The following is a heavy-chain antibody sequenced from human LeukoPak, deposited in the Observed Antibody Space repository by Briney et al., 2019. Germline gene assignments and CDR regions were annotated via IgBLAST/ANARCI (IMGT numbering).Heavy chain of an antibody. J-gene: IGHJ5*02. V-gene: IGHV4-39*01. CDR2: IYYSGST. D-gene: IGHD2-15*01. Sequence: SETLSLTCTVSGGSISSSSYYWGWIRQPPGKGLEWIGSIYYSGSTYYNPSLKSRVTISVDTSKNQFSLKLSSVTAADTAVYYCARQSAGRKRSGGSCLSNWFDPWGQGTLVTVSS. CDR1: GGSISSSSYY. CDR3: ARQSAGRKRSGGSCLSNWFDP.